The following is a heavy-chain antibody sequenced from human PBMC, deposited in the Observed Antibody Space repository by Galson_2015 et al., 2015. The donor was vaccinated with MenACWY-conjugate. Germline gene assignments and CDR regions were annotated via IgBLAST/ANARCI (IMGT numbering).Heavy chain of an antibody. D-gene: IGHD2-2*01. CDR3: ANAPAREYQLLWYFQH. CDR1: GFTFSSYG. V-gene: IGHV3-30*18. Sequence: SLRLSCAASGFTFSSYGMHWVRQAPGKGLEWVAVISYDGSNKYYADSVKGRFTISRDNSKNTLYLQMNSLRAEDTAVYYCANAPAREYQLLWYFQHWGQGTLVTVSS. J-gene: IGHJ1*01. CDR2: ISYDGSNK.